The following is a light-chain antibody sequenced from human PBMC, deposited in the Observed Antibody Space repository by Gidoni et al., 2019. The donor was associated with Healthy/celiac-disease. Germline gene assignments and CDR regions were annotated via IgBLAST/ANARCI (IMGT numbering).Light chain of an antibody. Sequence: DIHMTQSPSSLSASVGDRVTITCRASQSISSYLDWYQQKQGKAPKLLIYAASSLQIGVRSRFSGSGSGTDLTLTISSLKPEDVATYYFQQSYSTPAFHVGPGTKVDIK. CDR3: QQSYSTPAFH. CDR2: AAS. CDR1: QSISSY. V-gene: IGKV1-39*01. J-gene: IGKJ3*01.